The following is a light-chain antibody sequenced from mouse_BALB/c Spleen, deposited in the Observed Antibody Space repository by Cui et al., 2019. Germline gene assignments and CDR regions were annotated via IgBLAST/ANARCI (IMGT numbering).Light chain of an antibody. CDR3: QNDHSYPWT. Sequence: DIVMTQSPSSLSVSAGEKVTMSCKSSQSLLNSGNQKNYLAWYQQKPGQPPKLLIYGASTRESGVPDRFTGSGSGTDFTLTISSVPAEDLAVYYCQNDHSYPWTFGGGTKLEIK. CDR2: GAS. V-gene: IGKV8-28*01. CDR1: QSLLNSGNQKNY. J-gene: IGKJ1*01.